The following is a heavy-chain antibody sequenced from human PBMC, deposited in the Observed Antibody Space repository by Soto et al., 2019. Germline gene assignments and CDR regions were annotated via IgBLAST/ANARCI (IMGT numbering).Heavy chain of an antibody. Sequence: ASVKVSCKASGYTFTGYYMHWVRQAPGQGLEWMGWINPNSGGTNYAQKVQGRVTMTRDTSISTAYMGLSRLRSDDTAAYYCAKDVDIVATIPYYGMDVWGQGTTVTVSS. CDR2: INPNSGGT. V-gene: IGHV1-2*02. CDR3: AKDVDIVATIPYYGMDV. CDR1: GYTFTGYY. J-gene: IGHJ6*02. D-gene: IGHD5-12*01.